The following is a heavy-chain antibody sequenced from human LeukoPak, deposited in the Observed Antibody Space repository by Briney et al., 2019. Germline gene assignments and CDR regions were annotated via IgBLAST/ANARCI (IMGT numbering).Heavy chain of an antibody. CDR1: ALTFGNYM. CDR3: ARDFRNSYGPTSYYFDY. D-gene: IGHD5-18*01. CDR2: IKQDGSEM. V-gene: IGHV3-7*04. Sequence: PGGSLRLSCAASALTFGNYMMNSVRQAPAKGLEWVANIKQDGSEMYSVDSVKGRFTISRDNAKNSLYLQMNSLRAEDTAVYYCARDFRNSYGPTSYYFDYWGQGTLVTVSS. J-gene: IGHJ4*02.